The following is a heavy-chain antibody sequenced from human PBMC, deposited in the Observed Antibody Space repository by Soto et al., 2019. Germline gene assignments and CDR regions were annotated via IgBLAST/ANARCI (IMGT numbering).Heavy chain of an antibody. D-gene: IGHD2-2*03. V-gene: IGHV1-8*01. CDR3: ARASYLDPAFDI. CDR2: VNPNSGNT. CDR1: GYTFTSYD. J-gene: IGHJ3*02. Sequence: QVQLVQSGAEVKRPGASVKVSCKASGYTFTSYDFNWVRQAPGQGLEWMGWVNPNSGNTDYAQKFQGRVTMTRNTSIRTAYMELSRLRSDDTAVYYCARASYLDPAFDIWGQGTMVTVSS.